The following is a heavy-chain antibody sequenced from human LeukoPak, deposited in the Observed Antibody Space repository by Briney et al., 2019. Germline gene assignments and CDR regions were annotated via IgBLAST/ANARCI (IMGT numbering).Heavy chain of an antibody. CDR2: ISAYNGNT. Sequence: ASVKVSCKASGYTFTSYGISWVRQAPGQGLEWMGWISAYNGNTNYAQKLQGRVTMTTDTSTSTAYMELRSLRSDDTAVYYCASDWYDFWSGRLGDAFDIWGQGTLVTVSS. CDR3: ASDWYDFWSGRLGDAFDI. V-gene: IGHV1-18*01. D-gene: IGHD3-3*01. CDR1: GYTFTSYG. J-gene: IGHJ3*02.